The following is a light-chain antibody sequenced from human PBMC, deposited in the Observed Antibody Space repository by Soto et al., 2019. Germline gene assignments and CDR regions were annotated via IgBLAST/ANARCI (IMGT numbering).Light chain of an antibody. V-gene: IGLV2-14*01. CDR1: SSDVGGYNY. Sequence: QSVLTQPASVSGSPGQSITISCTGTSSDVGGYNYVSWYQQHPGKAPKLMIYEVSNRPSGASNRFSGSKSGNTASLTISGPQAEDEADYYCSLYTSSSTYVFGTGTKVTVL. CDR2: EVS. J-gene: IGLJ1*01. CDR3: SLYTSSSTYV.